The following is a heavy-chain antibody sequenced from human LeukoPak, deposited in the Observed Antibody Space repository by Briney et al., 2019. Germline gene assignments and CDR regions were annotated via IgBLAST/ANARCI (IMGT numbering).Heavy chain of an antibody. J-gene: IGHJ6*03. V-gene: IGHV1-46*01. CDR1: GYTFTSYY. CDR2: INPSGGST. D-gene: IGHD2-2*01. CDR3: ATPKPDRYCSSTSCYAAVGGDYYYYMDV. Sequence: ASVKVSCKASGYTFTSYYMHWVRQAPGQGLEWMGIINPSGGSTSYAQKFQGRVTMTRGISTRTVYMELSSLRSEDTAVYYCATPKPDRYCSSTSCYAAVGGDYYYYMDVWGKGTTVTVSS.